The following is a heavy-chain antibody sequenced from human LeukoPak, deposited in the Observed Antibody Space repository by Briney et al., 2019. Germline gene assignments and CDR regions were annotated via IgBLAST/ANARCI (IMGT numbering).Heavy chain of an antibody. J-gene: IGHJ6*03. D-gene: IGHD6-19*01. Sequence: GGSLRLSCAASGFTFSSYEMNWVRQAPGKGLEWVANIKQDGSEKYYVDSVKGRFTISRDNAKNSLYLQMNSLRAEDTAVYYCARLGWDIAVAGYYYYYYMDVWGKGTTVTISS. CDR3: ARLGWDIAVAGYYYYYYMDV. CDR2: IKQDGSEK. CDR1: GFTFSSYE. V-gene: IGHV3-7*01.